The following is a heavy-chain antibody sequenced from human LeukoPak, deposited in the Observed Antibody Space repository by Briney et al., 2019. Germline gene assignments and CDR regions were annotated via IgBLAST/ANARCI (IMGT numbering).Heavy chain of an antibody. J-gene: IGHJ6*03. CDR1: GYTFTSYY. V-gene: IGHV1-46*01. CDR3: ARAGNRDPNYYMDV. D-gene: IGHD5-24*01. CDR2: INPRSGST. Sequence: GASVKASCKASGYTFTSYYMHWVRQAPGQGLEWMGRINPRSGSTIYAHKFQGRVTMTRDTSTRTVYMELSSLRPEDAALYYCARAGNRDPNYYMDVWGKGTTVTVSS.